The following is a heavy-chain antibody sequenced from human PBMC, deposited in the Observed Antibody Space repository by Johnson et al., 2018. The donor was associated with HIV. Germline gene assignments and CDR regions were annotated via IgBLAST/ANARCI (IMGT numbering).Heavy chain of an antibody. J-gene: IGHJ3*02. D-gene: IGHD5-12*01. CDR1: GFTFSGYG. CDR2: ISYDGNNK. V-gene: IGHV3-30*18. Sequence: QVQLVESGGGVVQPGKSLRLSCAASGFTFSGYGMHWVRQAPGKGLEWVAVISYDGNNKYYADSVKGRFTISRDNSKNTLYLQMNSLRAEDTAVYYCAKARGYDPYDAFDIWGQGTMVTVSS. CDR3: AKARGYDPYDAFDI.